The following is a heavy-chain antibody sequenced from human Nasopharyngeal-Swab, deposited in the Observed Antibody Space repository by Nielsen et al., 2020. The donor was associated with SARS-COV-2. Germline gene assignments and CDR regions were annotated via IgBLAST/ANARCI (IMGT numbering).Heavy chain of an antibody. Sequence: ESLKISCAASGFTFSSYAMSWVRQPPGKGLEWIGEIYHSGSTNYNPSLKSRVTISVDKSKNQFSLKLSSVTAADTAVYYCARVLRPGYSSSSRSPSTSFDYWGQGTLVTVSS. J-gene: IGHJ4*02. V-gene: IGHV4/OR15-8*01. CDR3: ARVLRPGYSSSSRSPSTSFDY. CDR1: GFTFSSYAM. CDR2: IYHSGST. D-gene: IGHD6-6*01.